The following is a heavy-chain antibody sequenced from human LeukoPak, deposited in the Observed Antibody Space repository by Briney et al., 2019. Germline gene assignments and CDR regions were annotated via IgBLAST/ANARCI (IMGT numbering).Heavy chain of an antibody. CDR2: IYYSGST. CDR3: ARGRRVGALHYYYYYYMDV. CDR1: GGSISSYY. J-gene: IGHJ6*03. Sequence: SETLSLTCTVSGGSISSYYWSWIRQPPGKGLEWIGYIYYSGSTNYNPPLKSRVTISVDTSKNQFSLKLSSVTAADTAVYYCARGRRVGALHYYYYYYMDVWGKGTTVTVSS. D-gene: IGHD1-26*01. V-gene: IGHV4-59*01.